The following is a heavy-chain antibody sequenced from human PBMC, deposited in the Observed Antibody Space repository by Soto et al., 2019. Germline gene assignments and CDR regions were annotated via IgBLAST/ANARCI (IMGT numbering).Heavy chain of an antibody. D-gene: IGHD6-13*01. V-gene: IGHV3-7*03. CDR3: AKSQDSRAGTNFDY. CDR2: IKQDGSEK. Sequence: GGSLRLSCVASGFTFSGYWMSWVRQAPGKGLEWVANIKQDGSEKYYVDSVKGRFTISRDNSKNTLYLLMNSLRAEDTAVYYCAKSQDSRAGTNFDYWGQGTQVTVSS. J-gene: IGHJ4*02. CDR1: GFTFSGYW.